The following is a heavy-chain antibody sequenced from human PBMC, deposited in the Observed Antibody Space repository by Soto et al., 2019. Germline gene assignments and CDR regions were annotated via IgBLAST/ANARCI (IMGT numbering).Heavy chain of an antibody. Sequence: QVQLQESGPGLVKPSQTLSLTCTVSGVSISSGDYYWSWIRQPPGKGPEWIGYIYYSGSTYYNPSLKSRVTISVDTSKNQFSLNLSSVTAADTAVYYCSRDKEGEEGTRTIGWFDPWGQGTMVTVSS. D-gene: IGHD3-16*01. V-gene: IGHV4-30-4*01. CDR3: SRDKEGEEGTRTIGWFDP. J-gene: IGHJ5*02. CDR1: GVSISSGDYY. CDR2: IYYSGST.